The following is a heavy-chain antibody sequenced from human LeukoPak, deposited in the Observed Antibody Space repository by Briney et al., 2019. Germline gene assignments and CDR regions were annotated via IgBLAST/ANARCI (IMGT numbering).Heavy chain of an antibody. V-gene: IGHV4-4*07. CDR1: GGSISIYY. J-gene: IGHJ6*03. CDR3: ARETSGTYYNPLGYMDV. D-gene: IGHD3-10*01. Sequence: SETLFLTCTVSGGSISIYYWNWIRQPAGKGLEWIGRIFTSGITNYNPSLKSRVTMSVDTSKNQFSLNLSSVIAADTAIYYCARETSGTYYNPLGYMDVWGKGTTVTVSS. CDR2: IFTSGIT.